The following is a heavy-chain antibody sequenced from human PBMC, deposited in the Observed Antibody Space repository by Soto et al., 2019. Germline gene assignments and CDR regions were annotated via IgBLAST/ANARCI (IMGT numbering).Heavy chain of an antibody. Sequence: QVQLVQSGAEVKKPGSSVKVSCKAPGGTFSTYAISWVRQAPGQGLEWMGGVIPIFGTPKYAQKFQGRVRITADESMSTGYMELRSLRSEDMAVYYCARSQGGSSSLDIYYYDYYGMDVWGQGTTVTVSS. CDR3: ARSQGGSSSLDIYYYDYYGMDV. J-gene: IGHJ6*02. CDR2: VIPIFGTP. V-gene: IGHV1-69*01. CDR1: GGTFSTYA. D-gene: IGHD2-15*01.